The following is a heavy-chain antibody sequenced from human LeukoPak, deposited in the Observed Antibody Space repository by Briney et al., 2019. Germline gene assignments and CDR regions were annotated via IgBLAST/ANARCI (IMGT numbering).Heavy chain of an antibody. D-gene: IGHD4-17*01. V-gene: IGHV4-59*01. CDR3: ASYGDYRSWAFDI. CDR2: IYYSGGT. CDR1: GGSISSYY. J-gene: IGHJ3*02. Sequence: SETLSLTCTVSGGSISSYYWSWIRQPPGKGLEWIGYIYYSGGTNYNPSLKSRVTISVDTSKNQFSLKLSSVTAADTAVYYCASYGDYRSWAFDIWGQGTMVTVSS.